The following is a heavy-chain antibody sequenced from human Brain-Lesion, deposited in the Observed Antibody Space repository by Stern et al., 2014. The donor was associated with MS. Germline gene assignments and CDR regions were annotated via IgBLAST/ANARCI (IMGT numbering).Heavy chain of an antibody. Sequence: EMQLVESGGGLVKPGGSLRLSCEACGFTFNSYSMNWVRQAPGKGLEWVSSISVGTDYIYYADSVKGRFTISRDNAKNSLFLQMNTLRAEDTGVYYCARVDCSGTNCFYYYYGMDVWGQGTTVTVSS. D-gene: IGHD2-2*01. V-gene: IGHV3-21*01. J-gene: IGHJ6*02. CDR1: GFTFNSYS. CDR3: ARVDCSGTNCFYYYYGMDV. CDR2: ISVGTDYI.